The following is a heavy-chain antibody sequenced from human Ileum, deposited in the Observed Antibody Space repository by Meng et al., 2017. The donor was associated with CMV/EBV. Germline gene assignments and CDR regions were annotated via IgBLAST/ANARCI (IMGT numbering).Heavy chain of an antibody. Sequence: SETLSLTCAFYGGSFNDYYWIWIRQPPGKGLEWIGEINHSGSTNYNPSLKSRVTISVDTSNNQFSLKLRSVTAADTAVYYCARGFADITIFGVIIPDYWGQGTLVTVSS. J-gene: IGHJ4*02. V-gene: IGHV4-34*01. CDR1: GGSFNDYY. CDR2: INHSGST. CDR3: ARGFADITIFGVIIPDY. D-gene: IGHD3-3*01.